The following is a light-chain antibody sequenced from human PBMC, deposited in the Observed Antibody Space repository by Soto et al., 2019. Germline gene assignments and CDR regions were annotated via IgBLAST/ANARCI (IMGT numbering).Light chain of an antibody. CDR2: SAS. J-gene: IGKJ1*01. CDR3: HQYNNWPRT. V-gene: IGKV3-15*01. CDR1: QSISNN. Sequence: EIVMTQSPATLSVSPGERATLSCRASQSISNNLAWYQQKPGQAPRLLIYSASTRATGIPARFSGSGSGTEFTLTISSLQSEDFAVYYCHQYNNWPRTFGQGNKVEIK.